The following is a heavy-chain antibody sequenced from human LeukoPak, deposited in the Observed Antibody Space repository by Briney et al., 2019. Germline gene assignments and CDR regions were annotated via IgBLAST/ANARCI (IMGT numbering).Heavy chain of an antibody. CDR3: ARDYYCSGGSCLYFDY. Sequence: GGSLRLSCAAFGFTFSSYGMHWVRQAPGKGLEWVAVMYYDGISKYYAESVKGRFTISRDNSNNMLYLQMNSLRVEDTAVYYCARDYYCSGGSCLYFDYWGQGTLVTVSS. V-gene: IGHV3-33*01. J-gene: IGHJ4*02. D-gene: IGHD2-15*01. CDR2: MYYDGISK. CDR1: GFTFSSYG.